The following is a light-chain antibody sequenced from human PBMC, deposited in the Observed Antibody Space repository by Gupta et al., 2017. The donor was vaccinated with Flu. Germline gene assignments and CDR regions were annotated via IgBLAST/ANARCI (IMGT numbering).Light chain of an antibody. Sequence: DIVMTQSPDSLAVSLGERATINCKSSQSVLYSSNNKNYLALYQQRPGQPPKLLIYWASSRESGVPDRFSGSGSGTDFTLTISSLQAEDVAVYYCQQYSSTPFTFGGGTKVEIK. CDR1: QSVLYSSNNKNY. J-gene: IGKJ4*01. CDR3: QQYSSTPFT. CDR2: WAS. V-gene: IGKV4-1*01.